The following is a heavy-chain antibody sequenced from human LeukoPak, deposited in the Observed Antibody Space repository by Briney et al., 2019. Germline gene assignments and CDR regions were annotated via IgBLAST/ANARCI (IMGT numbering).Heavy chain of an antibody. CDR3: ARDCSGGSCYESGCYYYYYMDV. CDR1: GYTFTSYD. D-gene: IGHD2-15*01. Sequence: WASVKVSCKASGYTFTSYDINWVRQATGQGLEWMGWMNPNSGNTGYAQKFQGRVTMTRNTSISTAYMELSSLRSEDTAVYYCARDCSGGSCYESGCYYYYYMDVWGKGTTVTVSS. J-gene: IGHJ6*03. V-gene: IGHV1-8*01. CDR2: MNPNSGNT.